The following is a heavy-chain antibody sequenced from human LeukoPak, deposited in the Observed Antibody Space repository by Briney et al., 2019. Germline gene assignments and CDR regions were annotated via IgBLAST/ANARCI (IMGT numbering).Heavy chain of an antibody. CDR2: ISGSGGST. CDR3: AKGPTTVTTYWFDP. Sequence: GGSLRLSCAASGFTFSSYSMSWVRQAPGKGLEWVSAISGSGGSTYYADSVKGRFTISRDNSKNTLYLQMISLRAEDTAVYYCAKGPTTVTTYWFDPWGQGTLVTVSS. J-gene: IGHJ5*02. V-gene: IGHV3-23*01. CDR1: GFTFSSYS. D-gene: IGHD4-17*01.